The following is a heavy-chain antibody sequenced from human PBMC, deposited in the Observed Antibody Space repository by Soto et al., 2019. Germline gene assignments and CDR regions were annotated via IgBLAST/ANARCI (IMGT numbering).Heavy chain of an antibody. CDR1: GYTFTSYY. Sequence: ASVKVSCKASGYTFTSYYMHWVRQAPGQGLEWMGIINPSGGSTSYAQKFQGQVTISADKSISTAYLQWSSLKASDTAMYYCARPDSSGWYHAFDIWGQGTMVTVSS. CDR3: ARPDSSGWYHAFDI. CDR2: INPSGGST. D-gene: IGHD6-19*01. V-gene: IGHV1-46*01. J-gene: IGHJ3*02.